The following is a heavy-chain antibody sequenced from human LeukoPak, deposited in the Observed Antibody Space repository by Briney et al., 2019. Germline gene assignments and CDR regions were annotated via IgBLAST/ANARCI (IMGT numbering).Heavy chain of an antibody. V-gene: IGHV2-5*02. CDR1: GFSLSTSGVG. Sequence: ESGPTLAKPTQTLTLTCTSSGFSLSTSGVGVGWIRSPPGKALEGLALIYLDDDNRYSTSLTRRLTITKDTSNNQVVLTMTNMDPVDTATYYCAHRGPYCSSTSCYSDWGQGTLVTVSS. D-gene: IGHD2-2*01. CDR3: AHRGPYCSSTSCYSD. J-gene: IGHJ4*02. CDR2: IYLDDDN.